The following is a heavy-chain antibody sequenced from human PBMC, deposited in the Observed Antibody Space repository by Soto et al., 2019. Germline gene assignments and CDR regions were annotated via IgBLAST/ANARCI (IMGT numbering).Heavy chain of an antibody. CDR2: ISYDGSNK. Sequence: QVQLVESGGGVVQPGRSLRLSCAASGFTFSSYGMQWVRQAPGKGLEWVAVISYDGSNKYYADSVKGRFTISRDNSKNTLYLQMNSLRAEDTAVYYCAKDHRGSYPLRSSYYFDYWGQGTLVTVSS. D-gene: IGHD1-26*01. J-gene: IGHJ4*02. CDR1: GFTFSSYG. CDR3: AKDHRGSYPLRSSYYFDY. V-gene: IGHV3-30*18.